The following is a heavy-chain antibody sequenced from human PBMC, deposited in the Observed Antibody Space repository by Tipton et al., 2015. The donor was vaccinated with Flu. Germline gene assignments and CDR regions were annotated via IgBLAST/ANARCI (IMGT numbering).Heavy chain of an antibody. J-gene: IGHJ3*02. D-gene: IGHD6-13*01. Sequence: VQLVQSGAEVKKPGESLKISCQYSGSDFTYYWIGWVRQMPGKGLEWMANIKQDGSEQNYVDSVKGRFTISRDNAKNSLYLQMNSLRAEDTAVYYCATKGGSRPNDAFDIWGQGTMVTASS. V-gene: IGHV3-7*02. CDR2: IKQDGSEQ. CDR3: ATKGGSRPNDAFDI. CDR1: GSDFTYYW.